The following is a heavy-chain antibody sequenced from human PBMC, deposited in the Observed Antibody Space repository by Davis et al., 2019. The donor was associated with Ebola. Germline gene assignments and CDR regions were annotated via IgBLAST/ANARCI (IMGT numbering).Heavy chain of an antibody. Sequence: ASVKVSCKASGGTFSSYAISWVRQAPGQGLEWMGIINPSGGSTSYAQKFQGRVTMTRDTSTSTVYMELSSLRSEDTAVYYCARDKWLRFVAGVFDYWGQGTLVTVSS. J-gene: IGHJ4*02. D-gene: IGHD5-12*01. CDR2: INPSGGST. CDR3: ARDKWLRFVAGVFDY. V-gene: IGHV1-46*01. CDR1: GGTFSSYA.